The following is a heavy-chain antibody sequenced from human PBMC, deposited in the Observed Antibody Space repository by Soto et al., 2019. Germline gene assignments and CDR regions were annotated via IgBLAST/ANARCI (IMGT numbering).Heavy chain of an antibody. Sequence: GGSLRLSCAASGFTFSSYAMSWVRQAPGKGLEWVSAISGSGGSTYYADSVKGRFTISRDNSKNTLYLQMNSLRAEDTAVYYCAKDIWDDFWSGYYSDYWGQGTLVTVSS. J-gene: IGHJ4*02. D-gene: IGHD3-3*01. CDR3: AKDIWDDFWSGYYSDY. V-gene: IGHV3-23*01. CDR1: GFTFSSYA. CDR2: ISGSGGST.